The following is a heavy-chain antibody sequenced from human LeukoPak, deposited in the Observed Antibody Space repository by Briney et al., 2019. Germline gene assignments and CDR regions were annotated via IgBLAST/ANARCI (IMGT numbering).Heavy chain of an antibody. D-gene: IGHD5-24*01. J-gene: IGHJ4*02. V-gene: IGHV4-34*01. Sequence: SETLSLTCAVYGGSFSGYYWSWIRQPPGKGLEWIGEINHSGSTNYNPSLKSRVTISVDTSKNQFSLMLSSVTAAATAVYYCAGLPRRDGGFFDYWGQGTLVTVSS. CDR2: INHSGST. CDR3: AGLPRRDGGFFDY. CDR1: GGSFSGYY.